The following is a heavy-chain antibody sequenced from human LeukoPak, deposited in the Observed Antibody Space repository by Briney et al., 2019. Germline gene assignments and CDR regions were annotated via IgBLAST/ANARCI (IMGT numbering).Heavy chain of an antibody. V-gene: IGHV5-51*01. Sequence: GESLKISCKGSGYSFTSYWIGWVRQMPGKGLEWMGIIYPGDSDTRYSPSFQGQVTISADKSITTAYLQWSSLKASDTAMYYCARLISSVLGGKGYDAFDIWGQGTMVTVSS. J-gene: IGHJ3*02. CDR2: IYPGDSDT. CDR1: GYSFTSYW. CDR3: ARLISSVLGGKGYDAFDI. D-gene: IGHD3-10*02.